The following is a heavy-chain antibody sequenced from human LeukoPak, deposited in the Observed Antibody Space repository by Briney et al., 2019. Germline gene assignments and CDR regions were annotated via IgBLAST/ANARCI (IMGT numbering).Heavy chain of an antibody. J-gene: IGHJ6*02. Sequence: SGPALVKPTQTLTLTCTFSGFSLSTSGMCVSWIRQPPGKALGWLARIDWDDDKYYSTSLKTRLTISKDTSKNQVVLTMTNMDPVDTATYYCARIKAAVTKYYYYGMDVWGQGTTVTVSS. CDR2: IDWDDDK. CDR1: GFSLSTSGMC. D-gene: IGHD4-17*01. V-gene: IGHV2-70*11. CDR3: ARIKAAVTKYYYYGMDV.